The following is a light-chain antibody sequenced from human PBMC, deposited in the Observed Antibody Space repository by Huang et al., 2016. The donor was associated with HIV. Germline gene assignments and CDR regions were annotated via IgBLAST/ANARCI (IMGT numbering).Light chain of an antibody. CDR1: QSINNN. CDR3: QQSNDWPLT. CDR2: GAS. Sequence: EVVMTQSPATLSVSPGERATLSCRASQSINNNLAWYQQKFGQAPRLLIHGASTRATGVPARFSGSWSGTEFTLTISSLQSEDFAVYYCQQSNDWPLTFGGGTKVEI. V-gene: IGKV3-15*01. J-gene: IGKJ4*01.